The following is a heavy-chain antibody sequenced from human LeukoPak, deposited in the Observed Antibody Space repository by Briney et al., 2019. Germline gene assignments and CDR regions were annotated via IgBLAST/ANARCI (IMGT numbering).Heavy chain of an antibody. CDR3: ARNVDTAMVWEFDY. Sequence: SETLSLTCTVSGGSISSYYWSWIRQPAGKGLEWIGRIYTSGSTNYNPSLKSRATMSVDTSKNQFSLKLSSVTAADTAVYYCARNVDTAMVWEFDYWGQGTLVTVSS. CDR2: IYTSGST. D-gene: IGHD5-18*01. J-gene: IGHJ4*02. CDR1: GGSISSYY. V-gene: IGHV4-4*07.